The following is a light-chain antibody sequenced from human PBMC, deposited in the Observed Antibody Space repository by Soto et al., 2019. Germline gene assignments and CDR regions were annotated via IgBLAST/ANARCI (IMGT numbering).Light chain of an antibody. V-gene: IGKV1-5*01. Sequence: IQMTQSPSTLSASVGDRVTITCRASQSVSSWLAWYQQKPGKVPKLLIYDASTLESGVPSTFGGSGSGTEFTLTISSLQPEDFATYYCQQYYTFPLYTFGQGTKLEI. J-gene: IGKJ2*01. CDR1: QSVSSW. CDR3: QQYYTFPLYT. CDR2: DAS.